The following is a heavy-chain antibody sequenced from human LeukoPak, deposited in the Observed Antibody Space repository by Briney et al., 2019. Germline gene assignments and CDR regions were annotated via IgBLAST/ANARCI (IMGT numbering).Heavy chain of an antibody. V-gene: IGHV3-23*01. D-gene: IGHD5-12*01. J-gene: IGHJ3*01. Sequence: GGSLRLSCEASGFIFSTCGMSWVRQAPGKGLEWVSGIRDSGSNTDYVGSVKGRFAISRDNSKNTLYLQMNSLRAEDTAVYYCAKGLRELWGDAFDLWGQGTMVTVSS. CDR2: IRDSGSNT. CDR1: GFIFSTCG. CDR3: AKGLRELWGDAFDL.